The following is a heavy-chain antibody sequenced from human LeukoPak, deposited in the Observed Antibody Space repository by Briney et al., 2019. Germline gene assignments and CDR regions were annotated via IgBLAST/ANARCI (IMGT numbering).Heavy chain of an antibody. CDR3: ASSKGYSYGYAADY. CDR2: IWYDGSNK. CDR1: GFTFSSYG. J-gene: IGHJ4*02. D-gene: IGHD5-18*01. Sequence: PGRSLRLSCAASGFTFSSYGMHWVRQAPGKGLEWVAVIWYDGSNKYYADSVKGRFTISRDNSKNTLYLQMNSLRAEDTAVYYCASSKGYSYGYAADYWGQGTLVTVSS. V-gene: IGHV3-33*08.